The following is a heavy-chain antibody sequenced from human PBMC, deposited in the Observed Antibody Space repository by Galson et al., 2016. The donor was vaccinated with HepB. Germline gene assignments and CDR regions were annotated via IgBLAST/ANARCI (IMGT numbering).Heavy chain of an antibody. CDR2: IIPIFGTA. V-gene: IGHV1-69*13. Sequence: SVKVSCKAPGGTFSTYAISWVRQAPGQGLEWMGGIIPIFGTANYAQKFQDRVTITADESTSTAFMELSRLRSDDTAVYYCARTYYYDGSGWNLIDYWGQGTLVTVSS. CDR1: GGTFSTYA. J-gene: IGHJ4*02. D-gene: IGHD3-22*01. CDR3: ARTYYYDGSGWNLIDY.